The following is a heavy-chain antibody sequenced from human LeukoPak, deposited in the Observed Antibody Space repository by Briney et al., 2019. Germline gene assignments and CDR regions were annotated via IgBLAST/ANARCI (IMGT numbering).Heavy chain of an antibody. V-gene: IGHV3-48*04. D-gene: IGHD5-18*01. Sequence: PGGSLRLSCAASGFTFSSYSMNWVRQAPGKGLEWVSYISSSSSTIYYADSVKGRFTISRDNAKNSLYLQMNSLRAEDTAVYYCARTDTATPTDFDYWGQGTLVTVSS. J-gene: IGHJ4*02. CDR2: ISSSSSTI. CDR1: GFTFSSYS. CDR3: ARTDTATPTDFDY.